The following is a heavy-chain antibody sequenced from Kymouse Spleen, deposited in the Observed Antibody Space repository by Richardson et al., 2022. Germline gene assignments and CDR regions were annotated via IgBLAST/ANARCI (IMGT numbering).Heavy chain of an antibody. CDR3: ARLYYDILTGYPNWFDP. CDR1: GGSISSSSYY. D-gene: IGHD3-9*01. V-gene: IGHV4-39*01. CDR2: IYYSGST. Sequence: QLQLQESGPGLVKPSETLSLTCTVSGGSISSSSYYWGWIRQPPGKGLEWIGSIYYSGSTYYNPSLKSRVTISVDTSKNQFSLKLSSVTAADTAVYYCARLYYDILTGYPNWFDPWGQGTLVTVSS. J-gene: IGHJ5*02.